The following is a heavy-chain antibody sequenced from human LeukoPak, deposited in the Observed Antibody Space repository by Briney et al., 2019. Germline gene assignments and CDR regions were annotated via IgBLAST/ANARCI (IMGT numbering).Heavy chain of an antibody. V-gene: IGHV3-11*04. CDR2: ISSSGDTI. CDR3: ARDASERCQDTICSRYNCFDT. D-gene: IGHD2-15*01. CDR1: GFRFIDFY. Sequence: GGSLRLSCVASGFRFIDFYMSWIRQVPGKGPEWISYISSSGDTIYSADSVKGRFTISMDNAKNSLYLQMNSLGAEDTAFYYCARDASERCQDTICSRYNCFDTWGQGTLVTVSS. J-gene: IGHJ5*02.